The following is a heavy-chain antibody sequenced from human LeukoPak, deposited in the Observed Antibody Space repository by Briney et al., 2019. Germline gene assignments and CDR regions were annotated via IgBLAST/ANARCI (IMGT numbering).Heavy chain of an antibody. CDR3: ARDSGVSSSWYHAFDI. J-gene: IGHJ3*02. CDR1: GFTFSSYG. D-gene: IGHD6-13*01. CDR2: ISSSSSYI. Sequence: GGSLRLSCAASGFTFSSYGMDWVRQAPGKGLEWVSSISSSSSYIYYADSVKGRFTISRHNSKNTLYLQMNSLRAEDTAVYYCARDSGVSSSWYHAFDIWGQGTMVTVSS. V-gene: IGHV3-21*04.